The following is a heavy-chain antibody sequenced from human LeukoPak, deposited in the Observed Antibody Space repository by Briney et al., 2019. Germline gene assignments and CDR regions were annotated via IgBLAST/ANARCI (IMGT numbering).Heavy chain of an antibody. V-gene: IGHV1-69*16. CDR1: GYTFTGYY. J-gene: IGHJ4*02. D-gene: IGHD1-26*01. CDR2: INPILGTG. CDR3: ARDLYSGSYYD. Sequence: SVKVSCKASGYTFTGYYMHWVRQAPGQGLEWMGWINPILGTGNYAQKFQGRVTITTDESTSTAYMELSSLSSEDTAVYYCARDLYSGSYYDWGQGTLVTVSS.